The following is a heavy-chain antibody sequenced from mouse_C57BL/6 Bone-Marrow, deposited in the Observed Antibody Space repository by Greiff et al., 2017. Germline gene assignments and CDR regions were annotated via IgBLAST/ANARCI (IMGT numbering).Heavy chain of an antibody. CDR2: IDPENGAT. D-gene: IGHD1-1*01. J-gene: IGHJ3*01. Sequence: EVQLQQSGAELVRPGASVKLSCTASGFNIKDDYMHWVKQRPEQGLEWIGWIDPENGATEYASKFQGKATITADTSSNTAYLQLSSLTSEDTAVYYCTTITTVVAKAYWGQGTLVTVSA. CDR3: TTITTVVAKAY. V-gene: IGHV14-4*01. CDR1: GFNIKDDY.